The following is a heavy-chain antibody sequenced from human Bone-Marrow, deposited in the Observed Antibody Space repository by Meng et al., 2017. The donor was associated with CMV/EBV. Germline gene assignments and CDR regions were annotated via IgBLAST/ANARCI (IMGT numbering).Heavy chain of an antibody. Sequence: KVSCKGSGYSFTSYWIGWVRQMPGKGLEWMGIIYPGDSDTRYSPSFQGQVTISADKSISTAYLQWSSLKASDTAMYYCARRNSYGYGAGAFDIWGQGTMVTV. CDR1: GYSFTSYW. CDR2: IYPGDSDT. J-gene: IGHJ3*02. CDR3: ARRNSYGYGAGAFDI. D-gene: IGHD5-18*01. V-gene: IGHV5-51*01.